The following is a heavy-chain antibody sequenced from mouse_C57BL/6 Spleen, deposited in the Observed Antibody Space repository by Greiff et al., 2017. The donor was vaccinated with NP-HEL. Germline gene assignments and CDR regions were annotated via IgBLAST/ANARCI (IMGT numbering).Heavy chain of an antibody. CDR3: ARSRGTAQATQGYYAMDY. D-gene: IGHD3-2*02. CDR2: INPNYGTT. J-gene: IGHJ4*01. V-gene: IGHV1-39*01. CDR1: GYSFTDYN. Sequence: EVQLQQSGPELVKPGASVKISCKASGYSFTDYNMNWVKQSNGKSLEWIGVINPNYGTTSYNQKFKGKATLTVDQSSSTAYMQLNSLTSEDSAVYDCARSRGTAQATQGYYAMDYWGQGTSVTVSS.